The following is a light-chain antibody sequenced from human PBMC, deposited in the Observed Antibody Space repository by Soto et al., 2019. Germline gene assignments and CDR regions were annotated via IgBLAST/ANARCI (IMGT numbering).Light chain of an antibody. CDR1: QSISNF. CDR3: QQRNFWPLT. V-gene: IGKV3-11*01. Sequence: ELVLTQSQATLSLSPGERATLSCRASQSISNFLAWYQQRPGQAHRLLIWDASNRATGTPARFSGSGSGTAFTLTISSLEPDDFAIYYCQQRNFWPLTFGGGTTVEIK. CDR2: DAS. J-gene: IGKJ4*02.